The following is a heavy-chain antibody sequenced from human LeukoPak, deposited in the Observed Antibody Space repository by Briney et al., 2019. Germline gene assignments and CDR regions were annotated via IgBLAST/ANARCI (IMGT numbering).Heavy chain of an antibody. CDR1: GFTFSSYG. CDR3: ARRIRAGYSGYMDY. D-gene: IGHD5-12*01. Sequence: GGSLRLSCAASGFTFSSYGMHWVRQAPGKGLEWVAVIWYDGSNKYYADSVKGRFTISRDNSKNTLYLQMNSLRAEDTAVYYCARRIRAGYSGYMDYWGQGTLVTVSS. CDR2: IWYDGSNK. V-gene: IGHV3-33*01. J-gene: IGHJ4*02.